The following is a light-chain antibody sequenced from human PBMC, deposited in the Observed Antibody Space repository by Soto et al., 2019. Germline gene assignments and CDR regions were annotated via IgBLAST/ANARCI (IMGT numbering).Light chain of an antibody. Sequence: ALAQPASMSGSPGQSITISCSGTSGNVGAYDFVSWYQQHPGKAPKLMIYDVSNRPSGVSNRFSGSKSGNTASLTISGLQAEDEADYYCCSYAGSYTFNYVFGTGTKVTVL. CDR3: CSYAGSYTFNYV. V-gene: IGLV2-14*01. J-gene: IGLJ1*01. CDR2: DVS. CDR1: SGNVGAYDF.